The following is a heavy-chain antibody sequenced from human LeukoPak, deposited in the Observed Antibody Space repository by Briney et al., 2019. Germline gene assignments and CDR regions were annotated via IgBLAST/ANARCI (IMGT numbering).Heavy chain of an antibody. V-gene: IGHV4-34*01. CDR1: GGSFSGYY. Sequence: SETLSLTCAVHGGSFSGYYWSWIRQPPGKGLEWIGEINHSGSTNYNPSLKSRVTISVDTSKNQFSLKLSSVTAADTAVYYCARGYSYGFDYWGQGTLVTVSS. CDR2: INHSGST. D-gene: IGHD5-18*01. CDR3: ARGYSYGFDY. J-gene: IGHJ4*02.